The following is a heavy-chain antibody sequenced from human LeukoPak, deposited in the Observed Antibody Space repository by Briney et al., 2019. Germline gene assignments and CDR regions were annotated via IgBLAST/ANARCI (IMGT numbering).Heavy chain of an antibody. D-gene: IGHD5-18*01. CDR3: ARLIGIQLWIDY. V-gene: IGHV3-21*01. CDR2: ISSSSSYI. J-gene: IGHJ4*02. Sequence: GGSLRLSCAASGFTFSSYSMNWVRQAPGKGLEWVSSISSSSSYIYYADSVKGRFTISRDNAKNSLYLQMNSLRAEDTAVYYCARLIGIQLWIDYWGQGTLVTVSS. CDR1: GFTFSSYS.